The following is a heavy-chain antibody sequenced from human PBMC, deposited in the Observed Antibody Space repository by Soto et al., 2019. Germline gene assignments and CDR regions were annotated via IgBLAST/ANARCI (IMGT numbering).Heavy chain of an antibody. CDR3: ARVLYYGSGSYSPYGMDV. CDR1: GVSFNNNG. J-gene: IGHJ6*02. CDR2: VSPPFRTS. V-gene: IGHV1-69*01. Sequence: QVQLVQSGAEVKKPGSSVKVSCKTSGVSFNNNGIGWVRQAPGQGLEWMGGVSPPFRTSNYARKFQGRISITADASTGTVNMELSSLRSEDTAQYYCARVLYYGSGSYSPYGMDVWGQGTTVTVSS. D-gene: IGHD3-10*01.